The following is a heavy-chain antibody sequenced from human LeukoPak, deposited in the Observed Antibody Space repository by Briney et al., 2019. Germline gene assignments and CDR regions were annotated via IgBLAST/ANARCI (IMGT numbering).Heavy chain of an antibody. CDR1: GLTFSSYA. J-gene: IGHJ3*02. Sequence: PGGSLRLSCAASGLTFSSYAMSWVRQAPGKGLEWVSAISGSGGSTYYADSVKGRFTISRDNAKNSLYLQMNSLRAEDTAVYYCARADSTAFDIWGQGTMVTVSS. CDR2: ISGSGGST. CDR3: ARADSTAFDI. D-gene: IGHD2/OR15-2a*01. V-gene: IGHV3-23*01.